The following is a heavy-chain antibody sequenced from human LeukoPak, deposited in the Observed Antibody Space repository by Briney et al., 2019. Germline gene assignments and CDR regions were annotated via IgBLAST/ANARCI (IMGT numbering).Heavy chain of an antibody. D-gene: IGHD5-18*01. V-gene: IGHV4-59*01. CDR1: GGSISSYY. Sequence: SETLSLTCTVSGGSISSYYWSWIRQPPGKGLEWIGYIYYSGSTNYNPSLKSRVTISVDTSKNQSSLKLSSVTAADTAVYYCARVGYSYGQFDYWGQGTLVTVSS. CDR3: ARVGYSYGQFDY. CDR2: IYYSGST. J-gene: IGHJ4*02.